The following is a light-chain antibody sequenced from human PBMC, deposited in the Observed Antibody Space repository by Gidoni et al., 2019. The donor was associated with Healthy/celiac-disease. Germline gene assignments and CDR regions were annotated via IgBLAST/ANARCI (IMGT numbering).Light chain of an antibody. CDR1: KLGDKY. Sequence: YELTQPPSVSVSPGQTASITCSGDKLGDKYACWYQQKPGQSPVLVIYQDSKRPSGIPERFSGSNSGNTATLTISGTQAMDEADYYCQAWDSSTDNYVFGTGTKVTVL. CDR3: QAWDSSTDNYV. J-gene: IGLJ1*01. V-gene: IGLV3-1*01. CDR2: QDS.